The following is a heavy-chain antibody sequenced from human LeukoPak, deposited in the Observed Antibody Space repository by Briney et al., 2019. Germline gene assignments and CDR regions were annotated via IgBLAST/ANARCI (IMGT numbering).Heavy chain of an antibody. CDR1: GFTFSSYW. Sequence: PGGSLRLSCAASGFTFSSYWMSWVRQAPGKGLEWVANIKQDGSEKYYVDSVKGRFTISRDNAKNSLYLQMNSLRAEDTAVYYCARGGLEYSSGWPYNWFDPWGQGTLVTVSS. J-gene: IGHJ5*02. D-gene: IGHD6-19*01. V-gene: IGHV3-7*01. CDR3: ARGGLEYSSGWPYNWFDP. CDR2: IKQDGSEK.